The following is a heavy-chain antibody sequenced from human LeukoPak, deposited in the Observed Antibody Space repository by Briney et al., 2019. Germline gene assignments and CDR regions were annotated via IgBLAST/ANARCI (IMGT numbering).Heavy chain of an antibody. V-gene: IGHV3-9*01. J-gene: IGHJ4*02. CDR1: GFTFDDYA. CDR3: AKGGSSWWRIDY. Sequence: PGRSLRLSCAASGFTFDDYAMHWVRQAPGKGLEWVTGISWNSGSIGYADSVKGRFTISRDNAKNSLYLQMNSLRAEDTALYYCAKGGSSWWRIDYWGQGTLVTVSS. CDR2: ISWNSGSI. D-gene: IGHD6-13*01.